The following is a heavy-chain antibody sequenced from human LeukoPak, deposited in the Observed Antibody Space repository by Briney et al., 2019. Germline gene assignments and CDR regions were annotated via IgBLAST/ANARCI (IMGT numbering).Heavy chain of an antibody. CDR1: GGSFSGYY. V-gene: IGHV4-34*01. Sequence: SETLSLTCAVYGGSFSGYYWSWIRQPPGKGLEWIGGINHSGSTNYNPSLKSRVTISVDTSKNQFSLKPSSVTAADTAVYYCARMYSSSWNPFDYWGQGALVTVSS. CDR3: ARMYSSSWNPFDY. D-gene: IGHD6-13*01. J-gene: IGHJ4*02. CDR2: INHSGST.